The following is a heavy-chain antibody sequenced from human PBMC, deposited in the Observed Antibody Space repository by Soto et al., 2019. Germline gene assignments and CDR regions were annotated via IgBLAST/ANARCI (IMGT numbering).Heavy chain of an antibody. CDR3: ARVRDFWSGYYWFDP. D-gene: IGHD3-3*01. CDR2: IYYSGST. Sequence: SETLSLTCTVSGDSISSYYWSWIRQPPGKGLEWIGYIYYSGSTNYNPSLKSRVTVSVDTSKNQFSLKLSSVTAADTAVYYCARVRDFWSGYYWFDPWGQGTLVTAPQ. V-gene: IGHV4-59*01. CDR1: GDSISSYY. J-gene: IGHJ5*02.